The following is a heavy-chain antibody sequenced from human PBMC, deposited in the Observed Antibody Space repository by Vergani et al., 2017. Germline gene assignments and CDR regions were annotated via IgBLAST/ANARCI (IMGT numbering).Heavy chain of an antibody. CDR1: GFTFSSYA. CDR3: ARVRGLGVYYYGMDV. Sequence: EVQLVESGGGLVQPGGSLTLSCAASGFTFSSYAMSWVRQAPGKGLEWVSAISGSGGSTYYADSVKGRFTISRDNSKNTLYLQMNSLRSEDTAVYYCARVRGLGVYYYGMDVWGQGTTVTASS. J-gene: IGHJ6*02. CDR2: ISGSGGST. V-gene: IGHV3-23*04. D-gene: IGHD2-8*02.